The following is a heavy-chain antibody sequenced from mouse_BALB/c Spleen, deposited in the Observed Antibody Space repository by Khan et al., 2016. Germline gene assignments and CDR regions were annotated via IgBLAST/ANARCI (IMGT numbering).Heavy chain of an antibody. CDR1: GFTFSNYW. CDR2: IRLQSNNYAT. CDR3: PRPFAY. Sequence: EVKLEESGGGLVQPGGSMKLSCVASGFTFSNYWMNWVRQFPEKGLEWIAEIRLQSNNYATHYAESVKGRFTISRDDSKSSVYLQMNNLSPEDTGIYYCPRPFAYWGQGTLVTFSA. V-gene: IGHV6-6*02. J-gene: IGHJ3*01.